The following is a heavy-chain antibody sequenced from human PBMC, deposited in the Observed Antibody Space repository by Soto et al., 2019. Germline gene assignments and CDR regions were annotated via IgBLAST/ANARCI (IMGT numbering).Heavy chain of an antibody. CDR3: ATHSVAPAFDI. V-gene: IGHV4-59*01. J-gene: IGHJ3*02. CDR2: IRNTGHS. CDR1: GGSLSTYH. Sequence: QVQLHESGPGLVKPSETLSLICTVSGGSLSTYHWNWVRQTPGKGLEWLGYIRNTGHSSYNPSLKSRVTMSLDTSKNQMSLNLNSVTAADTAVYYCATHSVAPAFDIWGQGTVVTV. D-gene: IGHD3-10*01.